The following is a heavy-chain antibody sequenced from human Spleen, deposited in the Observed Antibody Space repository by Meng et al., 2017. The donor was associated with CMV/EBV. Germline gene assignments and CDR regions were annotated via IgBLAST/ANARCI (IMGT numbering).Heavy chain of an antibody. CDR2: IIPIFGKG. D-gene: IGHD6-13*01. CDR3: ASRGAAPDSGGAYYYGMDV. Sequence: SVKVSCKASGGTFSRDAISWVRQAPGEWLEWMGGIIPIFGKGNYARRFQGRVTISADESTSTAYMELRSLTSEDTAVYYCASRGAAPDSGGAYYYGMDVWGQGTMVTVSS. J-gene: IGHJ6*02. CDR1: GGTFSRDA. V-gene: IGHV1-69*13.